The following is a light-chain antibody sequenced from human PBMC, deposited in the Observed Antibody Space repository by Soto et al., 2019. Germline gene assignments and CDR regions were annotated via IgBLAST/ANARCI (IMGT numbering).Light chain of an antibody. Sequence: EIVLTQSPGTLSLYPGETATLSCRASQSLSGNYLAWYHHKPGQAPRLLIYGASTRVTGIPARFSGSGSGTEFTLTISSLQSEDFAVYYCLQYNNWPRTFGQGTKVEIK. V-gene: IGKV3-15*01. CDR1: QSLSGN. CDR3: LQYNNWPRT. CDR2: GAS. J-gene: IGKJ1*01.